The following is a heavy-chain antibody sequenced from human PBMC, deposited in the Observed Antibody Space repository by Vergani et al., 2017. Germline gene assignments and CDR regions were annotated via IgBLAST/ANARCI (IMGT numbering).Heavy chain of an antibody. Sequence: QVQLQESGPGLVKPSQTLSLTCTVSGGSISSGGYYWSWIRQHPGKGLEWIGYIYYSGGTYYNPSLKSRVTISVDTSKNQFSLKLSSVTAADTAVYYCARDLWIWFGDQPGRVDAFDIWGQGTMVTVSS. CDR1: GGSISSGGYY. CDR2: IYYSGGT. D-gene: IGHD3-10*01. CDR3: ARDLWIWFGDQPGRVDAFDI. V-gene: IGHV4-31*03. J-gene: IGHJ3*02.